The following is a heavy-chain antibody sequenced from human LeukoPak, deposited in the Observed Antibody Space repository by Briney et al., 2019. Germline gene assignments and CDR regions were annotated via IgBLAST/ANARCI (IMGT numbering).Heavy chain of an antibody. CDR3: ARSGFLTGCSSYYCGMDV. CDR1: GYSFTSYW. V-gene: IGHV5-51*01. CDR2: IYPGDSDT. J-gene: IGHJ6*02. Sequence: GESLKISCKGSGYSFTSYWIGWVRQMPGKGLEWMGIIYPGDSDTRYSPSFQGQVTISADKSISTAYLQWSSLKASDTAMYYCARSGFLTGCSSYYCGMDVWGQGTTVTVSS. D-gene: IGHD3-9*01.